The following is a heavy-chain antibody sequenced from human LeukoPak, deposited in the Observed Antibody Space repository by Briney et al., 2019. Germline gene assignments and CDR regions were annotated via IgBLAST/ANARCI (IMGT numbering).Heavy chain of an antibody. V-gene: IGHV1-18*01. CDR3: ARVPYYDSSGYYGDY. D-gene: IGHD3-22*01. CDR1: GYTFTSYG. J-gene: IGHJ4*02. CDR2: ISAYNGNT. Sequence: ASVKVSCTASGYTFTSYGISWVRQAPGQGLEWMGWISAYNGNTNYAQKLQGRVTMTTDTSTSTAYMELRSLRSDDTAVYYCARVPYYDSSGYYGDYWGQGTLVTVSS.